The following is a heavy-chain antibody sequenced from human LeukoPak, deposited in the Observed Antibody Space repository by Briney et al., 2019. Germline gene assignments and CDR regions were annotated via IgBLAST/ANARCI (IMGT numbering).Heavy chain of an antibody. D-gene: IGHD4-17*01. V-gene: IGHV3-11*01. CDR2: ITSSGSTI. CDR3: ARDMISTVTNSWCFDL. J-gene: IGHJ2*01. CDR1: GFTFSDHY. Sequence: PGGSLRLSCAASGFTFSDHYMNWIRQAPGQGLEWVSYITSSGSTIYYADSVKRRFTISRDNTKNSLYLQMNSLRAEDTAVYYCARDMISTVTNSWCFDLWGRGTLVTVSS.